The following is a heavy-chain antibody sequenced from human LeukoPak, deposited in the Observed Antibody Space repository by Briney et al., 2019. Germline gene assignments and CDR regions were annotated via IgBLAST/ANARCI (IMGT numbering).Heavy chain of an antibody. CDR3: ARQGELSSD. CDR2: IYYSGST. V-gene: IGHV4-39*01. CDR1: GGSISSSSYY. Sequence: SETLSLTCTVSGGSISSSSYYWGWIRQPPGKGLEWIGSIYYSGSTYYNPSLKSRVTISVDTSKNQFSLKLSSVTAADTAVYYCARQGELSSDWGQGTLVTVSS. D-gene: IGHD1-26*01. J-gene: IGHJ4*02.